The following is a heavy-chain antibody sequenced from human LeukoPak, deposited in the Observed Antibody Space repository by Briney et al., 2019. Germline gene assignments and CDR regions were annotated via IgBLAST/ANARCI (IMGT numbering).Heavy chain of an antibody. J-gene: IGHJ3*02. D-gene: IGHD3-22*01. CDR3: ARVYYYDSSGYYLDAFDI. CDR2: INPNSGGT. CDR1: GYTFTGYY. Sequence: ASVKVSCKASGYTFTGYYMHWVRQAPGQGLEWMGWINPNSGGTNYAQKFQGRVTMTTDTSTSTAYMELRSLRSHDTAVYYCARVYYYDSSGYYLDAFDIWGQGTMVTVSS. V-gene: IGHV1-2*02.